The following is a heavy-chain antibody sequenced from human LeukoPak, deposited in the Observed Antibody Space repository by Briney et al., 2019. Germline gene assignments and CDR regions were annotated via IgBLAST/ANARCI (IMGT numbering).Heavy chain of an antibody. CDR2: INSDGITT. Sequence: GGSLRLSCAASGFTFSSYWMHWVRQAPGKGLVWVSRINSDGITTSYADSVKGRFTISRDNTKNTLYLQMNSLRAEDTADCARIGASVGAIDYWGQGTLVTVSS. CDR1: GFTFSSYW. CDR3: ARIGASVGAIDY. J-gene: IGHJ4*02. D-gene: IGHD1-26*01. V-gene: IGHV3-74*01.